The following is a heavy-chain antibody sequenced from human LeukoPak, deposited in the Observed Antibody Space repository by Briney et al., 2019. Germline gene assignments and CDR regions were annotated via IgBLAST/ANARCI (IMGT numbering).Heavy chain of an antibody. D-gene: IGHD6-19*01. CDR2: IYSGGST. J-gene: IGHJ4*02. V-gene: IGHV3-53*01. Sequence: PGGSLRLSCAASEFSVGSNYMTWVRQAPGKGLEWVSLIYSGGSTYYADSVKGRFTISRDNSKNTLYLQMNSLRAEDTAVYYCAKGQWLVDFDYWGQGTLVTVSS. CDR1: EFSVGSNY. CDR3: AKGQWLVDFDY.